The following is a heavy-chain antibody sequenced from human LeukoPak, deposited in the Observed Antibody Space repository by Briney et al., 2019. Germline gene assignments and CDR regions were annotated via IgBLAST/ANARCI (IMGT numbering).Heavy chain of an antibody. CDR3: ARGTGGSYCLDY. V-gene: IGHV3-33*01. CDR2: IRYDGSTK. D-gene: IGHD1-26*01. Sequence: PGGSLRLSCEASGFTFYNYDIHWVRQAPGKVLEWVAVIRYDGSTKYYADSVKGRFTTSRDNSKSTLSLQMNSLRAEDTAVYYCARGTGGSYCLDYWGQGTLVTVSS. J-gene: IGHJ4*02. CDR1: GFTFYNYD.